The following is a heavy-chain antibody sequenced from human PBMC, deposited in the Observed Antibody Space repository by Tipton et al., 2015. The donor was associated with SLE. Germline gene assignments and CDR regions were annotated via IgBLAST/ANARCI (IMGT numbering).Heavy chain of an antibody. Sequence: TLSLTCPVSGGSISSSYWSWIRQPAGGGLEWIGRIYTNENTNYNPSLKSRVTMSVNTSKNHFSLKLISVTAADTAVYYCAREFLNPVTTVHYYFDLWGRGTLVTVPS. V-gene: IGHV4-4*07. CDR2: IYTNENT. CDR3: AREFLNPVTTVHYYFDL. D-gene: IGHD4-11*01. CDR1: GGSISSSY. J-gene: IGHJ2*01.